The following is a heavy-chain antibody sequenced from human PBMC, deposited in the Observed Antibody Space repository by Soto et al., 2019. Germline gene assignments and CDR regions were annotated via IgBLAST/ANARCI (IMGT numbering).Heavy chain of an antibody. CDR2: INQDGGVT. J-gene: IGHJ4*02. D-gene: IGHD6-19*01. Sequence: GGSLRLSCVASGFTFISSFMGWIRQAPGKGLEWVANINQDGGVTYYVDSVEGRFTISRDNTKDSLYLQMNSLRGEDTAIYYCARYYRGSGRYFFDYWGQGTPVTVSS. V-gene: IGHV3-7*03. CDR1: GFTFISSF. CDR3: ARYYRGSGRYFFDY.